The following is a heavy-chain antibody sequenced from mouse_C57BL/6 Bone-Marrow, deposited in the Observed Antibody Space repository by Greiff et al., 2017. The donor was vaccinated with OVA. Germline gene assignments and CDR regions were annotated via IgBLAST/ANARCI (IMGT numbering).Heavy chain of an antibody. CDR1: GFSLTSYG. CDR2: IWSGGST. D-gene: IGHD1-1*01. J-gene: IGHJ4*01. CDR3: ARKGTTVVEHYAMDY. Sequence: VKLQESGPGLVQPSQSLSITCTVSGFSLTSYGVHWVRQSPGKGLEWLGVIWSGGSTDYNAAFISRLSISKDNSKSQVFFKMNSLEADDTAIYYCARKGTTVVEHYAMDYWGQGTSVTVSS. V-gene: IGHV2-2*01.